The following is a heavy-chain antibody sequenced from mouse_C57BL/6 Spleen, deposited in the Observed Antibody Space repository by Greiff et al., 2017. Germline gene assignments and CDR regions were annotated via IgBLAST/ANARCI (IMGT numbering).Heavy chain of an antibody. CDR3: ASPYYGSSYEAMGY. J-gene: IGHJ4*01. Sequence: QVQLQQPGAEPVKPGASVKLSCKASGYTFTSYWMHWVKQRPGQGREWIGMIHPNSGSTNYNEKFKSKATLTVDKSSSTAYMQLRSLTSEDSAVYYCASPYYGSSYEAMGYWGQGTSVTVAS. V-gene: IGHV1-64*01. D-gene: IGHD1-1*01. CDR1: GYTFTSYW. CDR2: IHPNSGST.